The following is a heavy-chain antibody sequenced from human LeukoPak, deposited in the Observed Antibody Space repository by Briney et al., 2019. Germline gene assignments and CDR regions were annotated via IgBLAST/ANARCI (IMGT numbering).Heavy chain of an antibody. V-gene: IGHV3-73*01. J-gene: IGHJ4*02. CDR2: IRSKANGYAT. CDR3: TSPDGSGWYPGGY. D-gene: IGHD6-19*01. Sequence: GGSLRLSCAASGFTFSSFEMNWVRQAPGRGLEWVGRIRSKANGYATAYGASVAGRLTISRDDSKNMAYLQMNSLKTDDTAVYYCTSPDGSGWYPGGYWGQGTLVTVSS. CDR1: GFTFSSFE.